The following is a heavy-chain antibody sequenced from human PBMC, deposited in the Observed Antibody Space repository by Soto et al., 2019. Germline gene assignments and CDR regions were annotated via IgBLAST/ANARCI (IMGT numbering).Heavy chain of an antibody. CDR2: IIPIFGTA. Sequence: GASLKVSCKASGGTFSSYAISWVRQAPGQGLEWMGGIIPIFGTANYAQKFQGRVTITADESTSTAYMELSSLRSEDTAVYYCAGTHTYSSSWYYFDYWGQGTLVTVSS. CDR1: GGTFSSYA. CDR3: AGTHTYSSSWYYFDY. J-gene: IGHJ4*02. D-gene: IGHD6-13*01. V-gene: IGHV1-69*13.